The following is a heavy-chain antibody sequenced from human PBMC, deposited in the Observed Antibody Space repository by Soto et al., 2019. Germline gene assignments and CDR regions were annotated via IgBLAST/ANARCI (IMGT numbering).Heavy chain of an antibody. CDR1: GGSISSYY. V-gene: IGHV4-59*08. CDR3: GRQGLGALHGLVDV. J-gene: IGHJ6*02. D-gene: IGHD4-4*01. CDR2: VHDSWGS. Sequence: PSETLSLTCTVSGGSISSYYWSWIRQPPGKGLEWIGYVHDSWGSHYNPSLKSRVAISLDTSKSQFSLKLTSVTATDTAVYYCGRQGLGALHGLVDVWGQGTKVTVSS.